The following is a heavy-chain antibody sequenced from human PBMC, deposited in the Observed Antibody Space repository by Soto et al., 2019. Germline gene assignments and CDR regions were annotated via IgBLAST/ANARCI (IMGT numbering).Heavy chain of an antibody. V-gene: IGHV4-59*01. CDR3: ARDGSRYDFWSGPYYFDY. J-gene: IGHJ4*02. D-gene: IGHD3-3*01. Sequence: PSETLSLTCTVSVGSISTYYWSWIRQPPEKGLEWIGYIYYSGSTNYNPSLKSRVTISVDTSKNQFSLKLSSVSAADTAVYYCARDGSRYDFWSGPYYFDYWGQGTLVTVSS. CDR2: IYYSGST. CDR1: VGSISTYY.